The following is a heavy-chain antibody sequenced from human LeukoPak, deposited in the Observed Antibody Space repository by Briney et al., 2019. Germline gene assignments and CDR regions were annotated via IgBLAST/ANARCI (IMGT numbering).Heavy chain of an antibody. J-gene: IGHJ2*01. D-gene: IGHD6-25*01. V-gene: IGHV3-74*01. CDR2: INSDGSDI. CDR1: AFTFSIHW. Sequence: GGSLRLSCAASAFTFSIHWMRWVRQAPGKGLVWLSRINSDGSDIGYADSVRGRFTISRDNAKNTVYLQMNSLRAEDSAVYYCARDPGSDQRDWYSDLWGRGTLVTVSS. CDR3: ARDPGSDQRDWYSDL.